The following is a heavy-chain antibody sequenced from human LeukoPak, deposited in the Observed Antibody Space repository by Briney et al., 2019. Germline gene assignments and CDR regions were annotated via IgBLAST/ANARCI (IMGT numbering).Heavy chain of an antibody. V-gene: IGHV3-7*01. CDR1: GFTFSSYW. CDR3: AIGDFWSGYYSDAFDI. CDR2: IKQDGSEK. J-gene: IGHJ3*02. Sequence: GGSLRLSCAASGFTFSSYWMSWVRQAPGKGLEWVANIKQDGSEKYYVDSVKGRFTISRDNAKNSLYLQMNSLRAEDTAVYYCAIGDFWSGYYSDAFDIWGQGTMVTVSS. D-gene: IGHD3-3*01.